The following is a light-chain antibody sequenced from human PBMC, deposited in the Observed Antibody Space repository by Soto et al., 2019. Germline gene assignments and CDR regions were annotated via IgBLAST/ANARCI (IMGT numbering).Light chain of an antibody. Sequence: QSVLTQPASVSGSPGQSIAISCTGTSSDVDNYNYVSWYQQHPGKAPKLMIYDVSNRPSGVSNRFSGSKSGNTASLTISGLQPEDEADYYCNSYTSSSTYGFGTGTKVTVL. CDR1: SSDVDNYNY. J-gene: IGLJ1*01. V-gene: IGLV2-14*03. CDR2: DVS. CDR3: NSYTSSSTYG.